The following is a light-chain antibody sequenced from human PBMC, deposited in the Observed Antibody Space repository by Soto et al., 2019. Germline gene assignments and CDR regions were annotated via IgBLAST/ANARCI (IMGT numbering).Light chain of an antibody. CDR2: FVS. J-gene: IGKJ5*01. CDR1: QSLLHSSGYNY. CDR3: MQALQTPLT. Sequence: EIVLTQSPLSLPVTPGEPASISCRSRQSLLHSSGYNYVDWYLQKPGQSPQLLIYFVSNRASGVPERFSGSGSGTDFTLKISRVEAEDVAHYYCMQALQTPLTFGQGTRLEI. V-gene: IGKV2-28*01.